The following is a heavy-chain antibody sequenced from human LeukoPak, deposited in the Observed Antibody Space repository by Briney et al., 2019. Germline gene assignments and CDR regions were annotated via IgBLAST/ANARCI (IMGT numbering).Heavy chain of an antibody. CDR1: GFTFMNYA. D-gene: IGHD2-15*01. Sequence: GSLRLTCSVSGFTFMNYAMNWVRQAPGKGLDWVSAISQVGDYIYYAESVKGRFTISRDNAKNSLYLQMNSLRADDTAVYYCARETYCSGGSCYKGNAFDIWGQGTMVTVSS. CDR2: ISQVGDYI. CDR3: ARETYCSGGSCYKGNAFDI. J-gene: IGHJ3*02. V-gene: IGHV3-21*01.